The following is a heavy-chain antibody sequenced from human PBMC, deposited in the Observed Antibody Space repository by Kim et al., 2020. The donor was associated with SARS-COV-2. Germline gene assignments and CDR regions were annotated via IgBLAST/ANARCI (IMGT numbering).Heavy chain of an antibody. V-gene: IGHV3-23*01. CDR1: GFTFSSYA. CDR3: AKDGLIESYDLYYYYGMDV. D-gene: IGHD5-12*01. J-gene: IGHJ6*02. CDR2: ISGSGGST. Sequence: GGSLRLSCAASGFTFSSYAMSWVRQAPGKGLEWVSAISGSGGSTYYADSVKGRFTISRDNSKNTLYLQMNSLRAEDTAVYYCAKDGLIESYDLYYYYGMDVWGQGTTVTVSS.